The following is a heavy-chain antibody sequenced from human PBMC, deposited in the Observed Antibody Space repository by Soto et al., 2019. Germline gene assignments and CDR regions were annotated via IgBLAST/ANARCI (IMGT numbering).Heavy chain of an antibody. Sequence: QVQLVESGGGVVQPGGSLRLSCTASGFTFTTFGIHWVRQAPGKGLEWVALISYDGHNKYYSDSVKGRFTISRDNYKNTLSGEMNCLRAEDTAVYYCAKDLQAYGDYNYYYYGMDVWGQGTTVSVSS. CDR2: ISYDGHNK. J-gene: IGHJ6*02. CDR3: AKDLQAYGDYNYYYYGMDV. V-gene: IGHV3-30*18. D-gene: IGHD4-17*01. CDR1: GFTFTTFG.